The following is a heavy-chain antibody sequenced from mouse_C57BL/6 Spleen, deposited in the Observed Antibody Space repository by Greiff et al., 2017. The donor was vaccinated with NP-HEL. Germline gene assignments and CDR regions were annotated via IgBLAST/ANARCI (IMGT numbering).Heavy chain of an antibody. Sequence: QVQLQQPGAELVRPGSSVKLSCKASGYTFTSYWMHWVKQRPIQGLEWIGNIDPSDSETNYNQKFKDKATLTVDKSSSTAYMQLSSLTSEDSAVYYCARKDGKGPFAYWGQGTLVTVSA. CDR3: ARKDGKGPFAY. CDR2: IDPSDSET. V-gene: IGHV1-52*01. CDR1: GYTFTSYW. J-gene: IGHJ3*01. D-gene: IGHD2-1*01.